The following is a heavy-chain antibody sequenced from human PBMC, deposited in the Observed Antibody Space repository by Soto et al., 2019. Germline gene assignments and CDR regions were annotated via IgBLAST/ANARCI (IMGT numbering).Heavy chain of an antibody. CDR3: ARDQDIVVVPAAISYYYYGMDV. CDR2: ISSSSSTI. J-gene: IGHJ6*02. V-gene: IGHV3-48*02. D-gene: IGHD2-2*02. Sequence: GGSLRLSCAASGFTFSSYSMNWVRQAPGKGLEWVSYISSSSSTIYYADSVKGRFTISRDNAKNSLYLQMNSLRDEDTAVYYCARDQDIVVVPAAISYYYYGMDVWGQGTTVTVSS. CDR1: GFTFSSYS.